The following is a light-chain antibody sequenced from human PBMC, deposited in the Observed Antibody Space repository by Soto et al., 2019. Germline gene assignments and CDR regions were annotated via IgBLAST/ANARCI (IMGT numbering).Light chain of an antibody. CDR1: QSVGSSY. CDR3: QQRQNWPPLT. J-gene: IGKJ4*01. Sequence: EIVLTQSPGTLSLSPGERATLSCRASQSVGSSYLAWYQQKPGQAPRLLMYGASTRATGIPDRFTGSGSGTDFTLTISRLEPEDFAVYYCQQRQNWPPLTFGGGTRV. V-gene: IGKV3D-20*02. CDR2: GAS.